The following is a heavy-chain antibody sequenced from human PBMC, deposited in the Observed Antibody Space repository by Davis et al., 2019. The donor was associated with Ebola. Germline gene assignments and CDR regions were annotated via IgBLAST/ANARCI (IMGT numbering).Heavy chain of an antibody. CDR3: ARGPAANAPLDY. CDR2: INPKSGAT. Sequence: ASVKASCKAFGYTFIYYYINWVRQTPGQGLEWMGRINPKSGATTYAQRFQGRVTMTRDTSSGTAYMDLGSLKSDDTAVYYCARGPAANAPLDYWGQGTLVTVSS. J-gene: IGHJ4*02. V-gene: IGHV1-2*02. D-gene: IGHD2-2*01. CDR1: GYTFIYYY.